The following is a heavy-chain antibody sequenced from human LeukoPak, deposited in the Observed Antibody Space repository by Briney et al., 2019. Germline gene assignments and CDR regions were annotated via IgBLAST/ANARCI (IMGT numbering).Heavy chain of an antibody. Sequence: ASEILSLTCTVSGGSISSRSCHWGLIRQPPGKGLEWIGSINYGGSTYYNPSLQSRITISVDTSKNQFSLKLSSVTATDTAVYYCARRRVAAAGNEFDYWGQGTPVTVSS. CDR1: GGSISSRSCH. V-gene: IGHV4-39*01. D-gene: IGHD6-13*01. J-gene: IGHJ4*02. CDR2: INYGGST. CDR3: ARRRVAAAGNEFDY.